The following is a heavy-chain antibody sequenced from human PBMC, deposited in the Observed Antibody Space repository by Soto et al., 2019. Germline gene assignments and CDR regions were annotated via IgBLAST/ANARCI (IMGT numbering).Heavy chain of an antibody. CDR3: AKSYDFWSGPFDY. D-gene: IGHD3-3*01. J-gene: IGHJ4*02. CDR1: GFPYSSYS. Sequence: GGSLILSCAASGFPYSSYSMAWVSQAPGKGLEWVSAISGSGGDTYYADSVQGRFIISRDNSMNTLYLQMSSLRVEDTAVYYCAKSYDFWSGPFDYWGQGTLVTVSS. V-gene: IGHV3-23*01. CDR2: ISGSGGDT.